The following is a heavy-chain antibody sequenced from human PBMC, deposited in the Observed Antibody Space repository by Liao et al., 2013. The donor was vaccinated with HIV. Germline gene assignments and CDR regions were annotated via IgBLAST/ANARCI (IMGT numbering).Heavy chain of an antibody. D-gene: IGHD6-19*01. Sequence: QVQLQESGPGLVKPSETLSLTCTVSGDSISSSNYYWGWIRQPPGKGLEWIANIYYTGSTYYNPPLKSRVTISLDTSKNQFSLRLTSVTAADTAVYFCATYRAEAASFDSWAQGTLVTVSS. CDR2: IYYTGST. CDR1: GDSISSSNYY. CDR3: ATYRAEAASFDS. J-gene: IGHJ4*02. V-gene: IGHV4-39*07.